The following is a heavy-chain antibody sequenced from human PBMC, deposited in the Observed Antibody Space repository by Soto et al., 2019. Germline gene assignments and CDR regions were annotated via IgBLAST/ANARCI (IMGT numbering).Heavy chain of an antibody. CDR3: ASSTIAAAGFYYYGMDV. D-gene: IGHD6-13*01. J-gene: IGHJ6*02. Sequence: PSETLSLTCTVSGDSISNYYWTWIRQPPGKGLEWIGCFYNSGNTNYNPSLKSRVTISVDTSNNQFSLRVNSVTAADTAVYYCASSTIAAAGFYYYGMDVWGRGTTVTVSS. CDR1: GDSISNYY. V-gene: IGHV4-59*01. CDR2: FYNSGNT.